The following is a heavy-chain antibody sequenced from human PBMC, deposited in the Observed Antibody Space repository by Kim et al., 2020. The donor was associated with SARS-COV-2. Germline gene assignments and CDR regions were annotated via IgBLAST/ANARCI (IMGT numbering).Heavy chain of an antibody. Sequence: SETLSLTCAVYGGSFSGYYWSWIRQPPGKGLEWIGEINHSGSTNYNPSLKSRVTISVDTSKNQFSLKLSSVTAADTAVYYCARDSLYYGDYENYWGQGTLVTVSS. CDR1: GGSFSGYY. J-gene: IGHJ4*02. V-gene: IGHV4-34*01. D-gene: IGHD4-17*01. CDR3: ARDSLYYGDYENY. CDR2: INHSGST.